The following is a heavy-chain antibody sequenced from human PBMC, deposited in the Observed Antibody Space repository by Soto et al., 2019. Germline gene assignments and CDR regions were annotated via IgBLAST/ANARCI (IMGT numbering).Heavy chain of an antibody. D-gene: IGHD6-19*01. J-gene: IGHJ4*02. CDR1: GGSIRESGFY. CDR2: IYFNGRT. CDR3: ARYDSSGWRANFDY. V-gene: IGHV4-39*01. Sequence: SXTLSLTCTVSGGSIRESGFYWGWIRQPPGKGLEWIGNIYFNGRTYHNPSLKSRVTLSVDASKNQFSLKLISVTAADTAVYYCARYDSSGWRANFDYWGQGTLVTVSS.